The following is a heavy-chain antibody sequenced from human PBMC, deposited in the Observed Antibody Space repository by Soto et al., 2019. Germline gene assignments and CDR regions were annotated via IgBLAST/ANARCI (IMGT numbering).Heavy chain of an antibody. V-gene: IGHV3-13*01. Sequence: GGSLRLSCAASGFTFSSYDMHWVRQATGKGLEWVSAIGTAGDTYYQGSVKGRFTISRENAKNSLYLQMNSLRAEDTAVYYCARALTVSAGDDYGDYVFDKTYYYYGMDVWGQGTTVTVSS. CDR3: ARALTVSAGDDYGDYVFDKTYYYYGMDV. D-gene: IGHD4-17*01. J-gene: IGHJ6*02. CDR1: GFTFSSYD. CDR2: IGTAGDT.